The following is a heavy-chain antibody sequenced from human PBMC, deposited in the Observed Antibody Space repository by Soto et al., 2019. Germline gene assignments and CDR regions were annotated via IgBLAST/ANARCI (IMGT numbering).Heavy chain of an antibody. CDR1: GFDVSEYA. CDR2: MSSDGSNE. V-gene: IGHV3-30*18. D-gene: IGHD1-1*01. Sequence: QVQLVESGGGVVQPGRSLRLSCVVSGFDVSEYADHRVRHAPGKGLEWVAVMSSDGSNEDYADSVKGRFAVSRDKSKNTLYLQMNSLRREVTAVYYCAKDQRYNFAGYYYGMDVWGQGNAVTVSS. CDR3: AKDQRYNFAGYYYGMDV. J-gene: IGHJ6*02.